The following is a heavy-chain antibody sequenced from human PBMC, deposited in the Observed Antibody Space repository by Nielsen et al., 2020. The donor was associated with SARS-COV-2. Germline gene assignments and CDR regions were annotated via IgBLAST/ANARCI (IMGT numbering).Heavy chain of an antibody. CDR3: AREDVDTAMVLS. D-gene: IGHD5-18*01. V-gene: IGHV4-59*13. CDR1: GGSISSYY. J-gene: IGHJ5*02. CDR2: IYYSGST. Sequence: SETLSLTCTVSGGSISSYYWSWIRQPPGKGLEWIGYIYYSGSTNYNPSLKSRVTISVDTSKNQFSLKLGSVTAADTAVYYCAREDVDTAMVLSWGQGTLVTVSS.